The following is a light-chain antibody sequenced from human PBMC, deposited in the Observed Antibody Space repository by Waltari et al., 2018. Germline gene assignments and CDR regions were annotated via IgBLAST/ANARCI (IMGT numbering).Light chain of an antibody. CDR2: KAS. CDR1: QSISSW. CDR3: LQYNSSPYS. V-gene: IGKV1-12*01. J-gene: IGKJ2*03. Sequence: IQMTQSPSSLSASVGDTVTITCRASQSISSWLDWYQQKPGKAPKLLIYKASSLQSGVPSRFSGSGSGTDFTLTISSLQPEDFATYYCLQYNSSPYSFGQGTKVEIK.